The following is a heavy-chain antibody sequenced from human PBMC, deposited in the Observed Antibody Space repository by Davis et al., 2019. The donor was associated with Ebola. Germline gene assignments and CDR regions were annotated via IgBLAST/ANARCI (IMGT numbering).Heavy chain of an antibody. V-gene: IGHV5-51*01. Sequence: PGGSLRLSCKGSGYSFTSYWIGWVRQMPGKGLEWMGIIYPGDSDTRYSPSFQGQVTISADKSISTAYLQWSSLKASDTAMYYCARQDGPLSGIDDAFDIWGQGTMVTVSS. D-gene: IGHD2-8*01. CDR2: IYPGDSDT. CDR1: GYSFTSYW. CDR3: ARQDGPLSGIDDAFDI. J-gene: IGHJ3*02.